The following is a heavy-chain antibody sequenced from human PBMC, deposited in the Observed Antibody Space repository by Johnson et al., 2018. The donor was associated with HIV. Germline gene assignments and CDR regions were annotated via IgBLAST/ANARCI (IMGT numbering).Heavy chain of an antibody. Sequence: QVQLVESGGGVVRPGRSLRLSCAASGFIFSNYPMHWVRQAPGKGLEWVAVISFDGSKKYHADSVKGRFTISRDNSKNTLYLQMNSLRAEDTAVYYCAREYSSLSQGAFDIWGQGTMVTVSS. V-gene: IGHV3-30*04. J-gene: IGHJ3*02. CDR2: ISFDGSKK. CDR3: AREYSSLSQGAFDI. CDR1: GFIFSNYP. D-gene: IGHD6-6*01.